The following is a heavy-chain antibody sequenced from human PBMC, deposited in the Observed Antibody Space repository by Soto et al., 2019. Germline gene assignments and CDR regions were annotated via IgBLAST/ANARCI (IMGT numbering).Heavy chain of an antibody. CDR3: ARYYDFWSGYYYAMDV. CDR1: HDSLNSTSW. CDR2: VYHCGSS. Sequence: TCAVSHDSLNSTSWSCAVCYFKEKGLEWTGEVYHCGSSNYNPSLKSRVTISVDKSNNQFSLKLSSVTAADTAVYCCARYYDFWSGYYYAMDVWGQGSTVP. D-gene: IGHD3-3*01. J-gene: IGHJ6*02. V-gene: IGHV4-4*01.